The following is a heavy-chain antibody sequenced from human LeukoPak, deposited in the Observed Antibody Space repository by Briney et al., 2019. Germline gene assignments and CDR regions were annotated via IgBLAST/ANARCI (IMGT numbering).Heavy chain of an antibody. V-gene: IGHV3-23*01. J-gene: IGHJ3*02. Sequence: GGSLRPSCAASGFTFITYAMTWVRQAPGKGLEWVSCITGGGGPTYYADSVKGRFTISRDNSKNTLYLQVNSLRAEDTAVYHCATKGPPRNAFDIWGQGTMVTVSS. CDR1: GFTFITYA. CDR3: ATKGPPRNAFDI. CDR2: ITGGGGPT.